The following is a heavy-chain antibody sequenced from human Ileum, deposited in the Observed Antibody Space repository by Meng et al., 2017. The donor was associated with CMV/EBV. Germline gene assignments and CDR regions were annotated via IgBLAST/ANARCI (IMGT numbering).Heavy chain of an antibody. Sequence: GESLKISCSASGFTLASHDIHWVRQAPGKGLEWLSHINRGGTTVYHADSVKGRVTISRDNAKNTVFLQLDNLGVEDTAVYYCAGEGDVKTGTYYYGRDVWGQGTTVTVSS. V-gene: IGHV3-48*03. CDR2: INRGGTTV. CDR3: AGEGDVKTGTYYYGRDV. CDR1: GFTLASHD. D-gene: IGHD3-10*01. J-gene: IGHJ6*02.